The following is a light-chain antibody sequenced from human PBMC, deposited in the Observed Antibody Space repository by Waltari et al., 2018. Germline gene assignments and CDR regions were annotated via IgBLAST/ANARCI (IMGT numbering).Light chain of an antibody. V-gene: IGKV1-39*01. CDR2: STS. CDR1: QSVNHY. CDR3: EQCYKSPAT. Sequence: DIQMTQSPSSLSASVGDRVTVTCRASQSVNHYLNWYQQREGQAPRLLMFSTSSLQSGVPSRFSGSGSGTEFTLTITSLQPEDSAIYFCEQCYKSPATFGQGT. J-gene: IGKJ1*01.